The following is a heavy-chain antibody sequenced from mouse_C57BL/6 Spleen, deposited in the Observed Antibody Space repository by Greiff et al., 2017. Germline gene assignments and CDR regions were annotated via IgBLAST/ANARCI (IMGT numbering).Heavy chain of an antibody. Sequence: VQLQQPGPELVKPGASVKLSCKASGYSFTDSNMNWVKQSNGKSLEWIGVINPNYGTTSYNQKFKGKATLTVDQSSSKAYMQLNSLTSEDSAVYYCARYGGYHWYFDVWGTGTTVTVSS. V-gene: IGHV1-39*01. CDR2: INPNYGTT. CDR1: GYSFTDSN. D-gene: IGHD1-1*02. J-gene: IGHJ1*03. CDR3: ARYGGYHWYFDV.